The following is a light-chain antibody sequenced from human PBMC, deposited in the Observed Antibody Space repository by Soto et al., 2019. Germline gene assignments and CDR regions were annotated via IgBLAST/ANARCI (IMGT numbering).Light chain of an antibody. Sequence: EIVLTQSPGTLSLSPGERATLSCRASQTVSSIYLAWYQQKPGQAPRLLVYGASSRAIGIPDRFSASGSGTDFTLTISRLEPEDFAVYYCQQYGRSLTFGGGTKVDIK. CDR2: GAS. J-gene: IGKJ4*01. CDR1: QTVSSIY. V-gene: IGKV3-20*01. CDR3: QQYGRSLT.